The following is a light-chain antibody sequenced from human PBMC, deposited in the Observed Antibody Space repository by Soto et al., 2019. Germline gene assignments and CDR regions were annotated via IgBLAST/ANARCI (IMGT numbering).Light chain of an antibody. J-gene: IGLJ1*01. CDR2: EVS. CDR1: SSDVGSYNL. Sequence: QSVLTQPASVSGSPGQSITISCTGTSSDVGSYNLVSWYQQHPGKAPKLMIYEVSKRPSGVSNRFSGSKSGNTASLTISGLQAGDEADYYCCSYAGSSTPLIFGTGTKVTVL. V-gene: IGLV2-23*02. CDR3: CSYAGSSTPLI.